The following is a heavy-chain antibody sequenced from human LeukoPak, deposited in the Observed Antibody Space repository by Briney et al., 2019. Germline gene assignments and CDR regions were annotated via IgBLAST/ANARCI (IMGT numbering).Heavy chain of an antibody. CDR3: ARDSSPGYYDYVWGTYPRY. CDR1: GFTFSSYW. Sequence: GGSLRLSCAASGFTFSSYWMSWVRQAPGKGLEWVASINPDGSEKYYVDSVRGRFTISRDNARNSLYLQMNSLRAEDTAVYYCARDSSPGYYDYVWGTYPRYWGQGTLVTVSS. J-gene: IGHJ4*02. CDR2: INPDGSEK. V-gene: IGHV3-7*05. D-gene: IGHD3-16*02.